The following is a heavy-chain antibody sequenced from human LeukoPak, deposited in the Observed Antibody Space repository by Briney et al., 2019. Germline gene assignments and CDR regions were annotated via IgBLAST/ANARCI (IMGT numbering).Heavy chain of an antibody. Sequence: GASLKISSKGSGYRFTSYWIGWVRRMPGKGLEWMEIIYPGDSDTRYSPSFQGQVTISADKSISTAYLQWSSLKASDTAMYYCARVVVPAAITGIWFDPWGQGTLVTVSS. D-gene: IGHD2-2*02. CDR1: GYRFTSYW. V-gene: IGHV5-51*01. J-gene: IGHJ5*02. CDR3: ARVVVPAAITGIWFDP. CDR2: IYPGDSDT.